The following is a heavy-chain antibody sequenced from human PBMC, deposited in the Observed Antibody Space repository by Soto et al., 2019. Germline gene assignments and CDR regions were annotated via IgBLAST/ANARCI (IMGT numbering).Heavy chain of an antibody. CDR2: LNPSGGFT. D-gene: IGHD3-10*01. Sequence: ASVKVSCKASGYTLTHLYMHWVRQAPGQGLEWMGILNPSGGFTSKAQKFQGRVIMTRDTSTNTVYTELSSLRYEDTAVYYCAVPTLVRDYLILDVWGQGTTATVSS. CDR1: GYTLTHLY. V-gene: IGHV1-46*01. J-gene: IGHJ6*02. CDR3: AVPTLVRDYLILDV.